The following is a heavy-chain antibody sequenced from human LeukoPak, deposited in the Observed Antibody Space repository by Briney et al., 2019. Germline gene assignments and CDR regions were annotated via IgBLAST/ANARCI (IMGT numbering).Heavy chain of an antibody. Sequence: SETLSLTCAVYGGSFSGYYWSWIRQPPGKGLEWIGEINHSGSTNYNPSLKSRVTISVDTSKNQFSLKLSSVTAADTAVYYCARAGDGYNRFDYWGQGTLVTVTS. CDR1: GGSFSGYY. D-gene: IGHD5-24*01. V-gene: IGHV4-34*01. CDR2: INHSGST. CDR3: ARAGDGYNRFDY. J-gene: IGHJ4*02.